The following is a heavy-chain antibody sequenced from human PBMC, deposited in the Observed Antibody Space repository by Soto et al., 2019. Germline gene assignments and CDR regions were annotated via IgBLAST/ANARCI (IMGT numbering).Heavy chain of an antibody. CDR3: ARFLTTTTYTTLIFDY. CDR2: IYYSGST. J-gene: IGHJ4*02. CDR1: GGSISSGDYY. Sequence: PSETLSLTCTVSGGSISSGDYYWSWIRQPPGKGLEWIGYIYYSGSTYYNPSLKSRVTISVDTSKNQFSLKLSSVTAADTAVYYCARFLTTTTYTTLIFDYWGQGTLVTVSS. D-gene: IGHD2-2*02. V-gene: IGHV4-30-4*01.